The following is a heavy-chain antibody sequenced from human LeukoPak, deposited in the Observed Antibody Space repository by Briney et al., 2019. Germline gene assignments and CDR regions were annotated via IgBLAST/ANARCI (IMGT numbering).Heavy chain of an antibody. Sequence: AGGSLRLSCAASGFTFCSCNLNWLRQAPGKGLEWVSSISSSSGYIYYADSVRARFTISRVNAKNSLYLQMNSLRAEDTAVYYCARSGYSSGVYYSAYWGQGTLVTVSS. J-gene: IGHJ4*02. CDR3: ARSGYSSGVYYSAY. V-gene: IGHV3-21*01. CDR1: GFTFCSCN. CDR2: ISSSSGYI. D-gene: IGHD6-19*01.